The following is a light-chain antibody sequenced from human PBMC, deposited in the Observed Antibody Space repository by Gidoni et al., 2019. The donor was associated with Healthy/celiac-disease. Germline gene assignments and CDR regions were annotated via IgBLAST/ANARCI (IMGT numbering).Light chain of an antibody. CDR1: QSISSY. V-gene: IGKV1-39*01. CDR3: QQSYSTPWT. Sequence: DIQMTQSPSSLSASVGDRVTITCRASQSISSYVNWYQQKPGKAPKLLIYAASSLQSGVPSRFSGSGSGTDFTLTSSSLQPEDFATYYCQQSYSTPWTFGQGTKVEIK. CDR2: AAS. J-gene: IGKJ1*01.